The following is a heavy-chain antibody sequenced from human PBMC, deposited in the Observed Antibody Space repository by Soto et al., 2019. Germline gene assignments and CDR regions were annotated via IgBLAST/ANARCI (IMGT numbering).Heavy chain of an antibody. CDR1: GYSFTSYW. V-gene: IGHV5-51*01. D-gene: IGHD3-3*01. Sequence: GESLKISCKGSGYSFTSYWIGWVRQMPGKGLEWMGIIYPGDSDTRYSPSFQGQVTISAAKSISTAYLQWSSLKASDTAMYYCARQPNYDFWSGYPYYFDYWGQGTLVTVSS. CDR3: ARQPNYDFWSGYPYYFDY. CDR2: IYPGDSDT. J-gene: IGHJ4*02.